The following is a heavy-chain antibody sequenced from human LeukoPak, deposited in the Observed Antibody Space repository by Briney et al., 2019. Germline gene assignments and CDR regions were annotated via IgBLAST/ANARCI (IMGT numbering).Heavy chain of an antibody. V-gene: IGHV3-30*03. Sequence: PGGSLRLSCAASGFTFSNYGIHWVRQAPGKGLEWVAVISYDGSNKYYADSVKGRFTISRDNSKNTLYLQMNSLRAEDTAVYYCARGGYYYYYIDVWGKGTTVTISS. CDR3: ARGGYYYYYIDV. J-gene: IGHJ6*03. CDR2: ISYDGSNK. CDR1: GFTFSNYG. D-gene: IGHD2-15*01.